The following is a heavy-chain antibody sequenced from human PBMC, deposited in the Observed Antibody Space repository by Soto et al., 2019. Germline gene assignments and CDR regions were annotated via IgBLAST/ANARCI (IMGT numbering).Heavy chain of an antibody. CDR1: GFTFSSYA. CDR3: AKVVVIIKRKDYGMDV. CDR2: ISGSGGST. Sequence: PGGSLRLSCAASGFTFSSYAMSWVHQAPGKGLEWVSAISGSGGSTYYADSVKGRFTISRDNSKNTLYLQMNSLRAEDTAVYYCAKVVVIIKRKDYGMDVWGQGTTVTVSS. V-gene: IGHV3-23*01. J-gene: IGHJ6*02. D-gene: IGHD3-22*01.